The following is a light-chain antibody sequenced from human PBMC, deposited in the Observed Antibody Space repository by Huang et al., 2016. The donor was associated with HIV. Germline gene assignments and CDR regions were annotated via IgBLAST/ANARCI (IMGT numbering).Light chain of an antibody. CDR1: QNVSSVY. CDR3: HQYGTSPLT. J-gene: IGKJ4*01. Sequence: EVVLTQSQEVLSLSPGDGATLSCRASQNVSSVYLAWYQQKPGQTPSLIIYTTSDRATAIPDRCRGGGAGTDFTRTISSLEPEDSAVYYCHQYGTSPLTFGGGTKVEIK. V-gene: IGKV3-20*01. CDR2: TTS.